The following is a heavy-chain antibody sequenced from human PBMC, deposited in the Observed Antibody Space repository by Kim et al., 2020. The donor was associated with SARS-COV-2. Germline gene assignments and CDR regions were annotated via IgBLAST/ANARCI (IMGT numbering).Heavy chain of an antibody. J-gene: IGHJ4*02. Sequence: SVKVSCKASGGTFSSYAISWVRQAPGQGLEWMGGIIPIFGTANYAQKFQGRVTITADESTSTAYMELSSLRSEDTAVYYCARALNYYDSSGYYSNIDYFDYWGQGTLVTVSS. D-gene: IGHD3-22*01. CDR1: GGTFSSYA. CDR2: IIPIFGTA. CDR3: ARALNYYDSSGYYSNIDYFDY. V-gene: IGHV1-69*13.